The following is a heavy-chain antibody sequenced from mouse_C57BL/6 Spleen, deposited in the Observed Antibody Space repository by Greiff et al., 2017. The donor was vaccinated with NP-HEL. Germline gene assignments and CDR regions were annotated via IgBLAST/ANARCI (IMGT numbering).Heavy chain of an antibody. CDR3: ARGEGGFDY. J-gene: IGHJ2*01. Sequence: QVQLQQSGAELVMPGASVKLSCKASGYTFTSYWMHWVKQRPGQGLEWIGEIDPSDSYTNYNQKFKGKSTLTVDKSSSTAYMQLSSLTSEDSAVYYCARGEGGFDYWGQGTTLTVSS. D-gene: IGHD1-1*02. CDR1: GYTFTSYW. V-gene: IGHV1-69*01. CDR2: IDPSDSYT.